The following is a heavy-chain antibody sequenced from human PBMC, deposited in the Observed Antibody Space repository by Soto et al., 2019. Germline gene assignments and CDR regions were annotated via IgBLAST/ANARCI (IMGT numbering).Heavy chain of an antibody. Sequence: SETLSLTCAVYGGSFSGYYWSWIRQPPGKGLEWIGEINHSGSTNYNPSLKSRVTISVDTSKNQFSLKLSSVTAADTAVYYCARERTMVRGVIGWFDPWGQGTLVTVSS. J-gene: IGHJ5*02. CDR1: GGSFSGYY. CDR2: INHSGST. V-gene: IGHV4-34*01. D-gene: IGHD3-10*01. CDR3: ARERTMVRGVIGWFDP.